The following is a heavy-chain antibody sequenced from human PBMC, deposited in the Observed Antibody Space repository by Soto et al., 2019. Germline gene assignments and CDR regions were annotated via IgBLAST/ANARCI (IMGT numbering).Heavy chain of an antibody. CDR1: GGSISSTSYY. CDR3: ARRNWMALDY. J-gene: IGHJ4*02. Sequence: QLQLQESGPGLVKPSETLSLTCTVSGGSISSTSYYWGWIRQPPGKGLEWIGSIYYSGSTYYNPSLKSRVTISVDTSKNQFSLKLSSVTAADTAVYYCARRNWMALDYWGQGTLVTVSS. CDR2: IYYSGST. D-gene: IGHD1-1*01. V-gene: IGHV4-39*01.